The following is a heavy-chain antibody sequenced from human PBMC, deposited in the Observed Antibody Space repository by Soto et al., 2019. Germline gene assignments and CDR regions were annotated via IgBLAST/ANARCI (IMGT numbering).Heavy chain of an antibody. CDR2: VSNSGTST. Sequence: EVQLLESGGGLAQPWESLTLSCAASGFMFSGYAMSWVRQAPGKGLEWVSAVSNSGTSTSYADSVKGRFTISRDNSKNTLYLQMSSLGAEDTALYYCVKYLAASGGFNPWGQGTLVIVSS. J-gene: IGHJ5*02. D-gene: IGHD2-15*01. V-gene: IGHV3-23*01. CDR1: GFMFSGYA. CDR3: VKYLAASGGFNP.